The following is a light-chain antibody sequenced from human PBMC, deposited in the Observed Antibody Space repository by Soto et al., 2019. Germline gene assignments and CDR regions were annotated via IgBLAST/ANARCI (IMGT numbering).Light chain of an antibody. CDR3: QQRSTWYT. Sequence: EIVLTQSPAALSLSPGERVTLSCRASQGVSNYLAWYQQKPGQAPRLLIYDASKRATGIPARFSGSGYGTDFTLTISSLEPEDFAVYYCQQRSTWYTFGQGTKLEIK. CDR1: QGVSNY. CDR2: DAS. J-gene: IGKJ2*01. V-gene: IGKV3D-11*01.